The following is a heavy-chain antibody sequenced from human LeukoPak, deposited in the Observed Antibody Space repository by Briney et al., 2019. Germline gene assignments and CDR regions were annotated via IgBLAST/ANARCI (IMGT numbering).Heavy chain of an antibody. CDR3: TTIKRGNIFGYFDF. Sequence: SETLSLTCTVSGGSMTTHHWNWVRQTPGKGLECSGYVFDRGRTKENPSLKRRVTISADTSKNQLPLRLSSVTAADTAVYYCTTIKRGNIFGYFDFWGQGILVTVSS. CDR1: GGSMTTHH. V-gene: IGHV4-59*11. CDR2: VFDRGRT. J-gene: IGHJ4*02. D-gene: IGHD5-18*01.